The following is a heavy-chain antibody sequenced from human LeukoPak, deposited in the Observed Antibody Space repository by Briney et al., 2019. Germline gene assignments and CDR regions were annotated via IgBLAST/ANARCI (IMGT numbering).Heavy chain of an antibody. CDR3: ARLSVTTRDY. CDR1: GFTFSSYE. J-gene: IGHJ4*02. V-gene: IGHV3-48*03. CDR2: ISSSGSTI. Sequence: GGSLRLSCAASGFTFSSYEMNWVRQAPGKGLEWVSYISSSGSTIYYADSVKGRFTISRDDAKNSLYLQMNSLRAEDTAVYYCARLSVTTRDYWGQGTLVTVSS. D-gene: IGHD4-17*01.